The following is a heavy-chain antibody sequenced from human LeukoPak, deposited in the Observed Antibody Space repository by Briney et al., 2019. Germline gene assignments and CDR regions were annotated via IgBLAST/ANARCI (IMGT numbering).Heavy chain of an antibody. CDR2: IWYDGSNK. CDR3: ARDLMADRDGYPRPEAFDI. Sequence: PGGSLRLSCAASGFTFSSYGMHWVRQAPGKGLEWVAVIWYDGSNKYYADSVKGRFTISRDNSKNTLYLQMNSLRAEDTAVYYCARDLMADRDGYPRPEAFDIWGQGTMVTVSS. V-gene: IGHV3-33*01. J-gene: IGHJ3*02. D-gene: IGHD5-24*01. CDR1: GFTFSSYG.